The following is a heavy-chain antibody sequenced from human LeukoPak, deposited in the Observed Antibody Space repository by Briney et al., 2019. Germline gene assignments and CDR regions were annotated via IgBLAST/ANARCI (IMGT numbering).Heavy chain of an antibody. Sequence: SVKVSCKASGGTFSSYAISWVRQAPGQGLEWMGGIIPIFGTANYAQKFQGRVTITTDESTSTAYMELSSLRSEDTAVYYCARVQLVRPYYYGMDVWGQGTSVTVSS. CDR2: IIPIFGTA. V-gene: IGHV1-69*05. D-gene: IGHD1-1*01. J-gene: IGHJ6*02. CDR3: ARVQLVRPYYYGMDV. CDR1: GGTFSSYA.